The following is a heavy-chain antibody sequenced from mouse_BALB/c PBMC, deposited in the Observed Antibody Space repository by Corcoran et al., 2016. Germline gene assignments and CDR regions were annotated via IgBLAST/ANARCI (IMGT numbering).Heavy chain of an antibody. CDR1: GFNIKDYY. V-gene: IGHV14-1*02. D-gene: IGHD2-14*01. CDR2: IDPENGNT. CDR3: ARYSYRYDGWFAY. Sequence: EVQLQQSGAELVRPGALVKLSCKASGFNIKDYYMHWVKQRPEQGLEWIGWIDPENGNTIYDPKFQGKASITADTSSNTAYLQLSSLTSEDTAVYYCARYSYRYDGWFAYWGQGTLVTVSA. J-gene: IGHJ3*01.